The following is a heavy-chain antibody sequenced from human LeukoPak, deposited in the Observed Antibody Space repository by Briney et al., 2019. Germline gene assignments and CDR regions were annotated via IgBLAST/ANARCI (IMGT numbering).Heavy chain of an antibody. CDR3: ARGLGEYYFDY. V-gene: IGHV4-34*01. J-gene: IGHJ4*02. D-gene: IGHD3-16*01. CDR1: GGSFSGYY. Sequence: SETLSLTCAVYGGSFSGYYWSWIRQPPGKGPEWIGEINHSGSTNYNPSLKSRVTISVDTSKNQFSLKLSSVTAADTAVYYCARGLGEYYFDYWGQGTLVTVSS. CDR2: INHSGST.